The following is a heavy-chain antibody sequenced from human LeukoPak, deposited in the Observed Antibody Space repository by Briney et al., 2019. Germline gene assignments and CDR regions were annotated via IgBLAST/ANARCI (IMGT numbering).Heavy chain of an antibody. D-gene: IGHD2-8*01. CDR2: ISLTGLT. CDR1: GGSISNTNW. CDR3: SRENGAFSPFGY. V-gene: IGHV4-4*02. J-gene: IGHJ4*02. Sequence: SGTLSLTCGVSGGSISNTNWWRWVRQPPGQGLEWIGEISLTGLTHYNPSLEGRVTVSLDKSKNQLSLNLASVTAADTAVYYCSRENGAFSPFGYWGQGNLVTVLS.